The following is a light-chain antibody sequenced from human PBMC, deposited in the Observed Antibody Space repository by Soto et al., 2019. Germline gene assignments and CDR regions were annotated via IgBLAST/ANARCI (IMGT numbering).Light chain of an antibody. V-gene: IGLV1-44*01. CDR3: AAWDDSLNGPG. J-gene: IGLJ2*01. CDR1: SSNIGNNT. CDR2: TTN. Sequence: QSVLTQPPSASVTPGQRVSISCSGSSSNIGNNTVNWYQQFPETAPRLLIYTTNQRPSGVPDRFSGSKSGTSASLAISGLQSEDEADYYCAAWDDSLNGPGFGGGTKVTV.